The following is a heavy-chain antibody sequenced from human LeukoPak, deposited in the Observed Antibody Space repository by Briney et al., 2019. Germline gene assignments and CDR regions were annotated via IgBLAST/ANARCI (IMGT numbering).Heavy chain of an antibody. J-gene: IGHJ4*02. CDR1: GFTSRSYD. CDR2: ITGSGGST. Sequence: PGGSLRLSCAASGFTSRSYDMSWVRQAPGKGLEWVSGITGSGGSTYYADSVKGRFTISRDNSKNTLYLQMNILRAEDTAIYYCAKRASALAGFQYFDSWGQGTLVSVSS. CDR3: AKRASALAGFQYFDS. D-gene: IGHD6-19*01. V-gene: IGHV3-23*01.